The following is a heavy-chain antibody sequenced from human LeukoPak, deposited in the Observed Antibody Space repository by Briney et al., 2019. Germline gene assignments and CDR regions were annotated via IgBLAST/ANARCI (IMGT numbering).Heavy chain of an antibody. Sequence: SETLSLTCTVSGGSISNYYWSWIRQPAGKGLEWIGRIYSSGSTNYNPSLRSRVTMSVDTSKNQFSLKLSSVTAADTAVYYCARSLRGYDILTGYSSDWYFDLWGRGTLVTVSS. CDR3: ARSLRGYDILTGYSSDWYFDL. V-gene: IGHV4-4*07. CDR1: GGSISNYY. D-gene: IGHD3-9*01. CDR2: IYSSGST. J-gene: IGHJ2*01.